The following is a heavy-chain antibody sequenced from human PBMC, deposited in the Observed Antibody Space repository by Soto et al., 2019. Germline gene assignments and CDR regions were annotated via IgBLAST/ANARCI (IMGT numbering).Heavy chain of an antibody. Sequence: QLQLQESGPELVKPSETLSLTCSVSGGSISRSNQYWGWIRQPPGKGLEWIGTFYYGGNSFYNPSLRXRXTXXENTSKNQFSLQLNFVTAADTAVYYCARLPQALYQQNWFDPWGQGTLVTVSS. CDR2: FYYGGNS. CDR1: GGSISRSNQY. CDR3: ARLPQALYQQNWFDP. V-gene: IGHV4-39*01. J-gene: IGHJ5*02. D-gene: IGHD2-2*01.